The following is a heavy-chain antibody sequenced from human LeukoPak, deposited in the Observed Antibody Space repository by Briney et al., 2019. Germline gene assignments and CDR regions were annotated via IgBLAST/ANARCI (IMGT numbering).Heavy chain of an antibody. V-gene: IGHV4-61*02. J-gene: IGHJ6*03. CDR2: IYTSGST. Sequence: SETLSLTCAVSGGSISSGGYYWSWIRQPAGKGLEWIGRIYTSGSTNYNPSLKSRVTMSVDTSKNQFSLKLSSVTAADTAVYYCARDLSVNYYYYYMDVWGKGTTVTVSS. CDR3: ARDLSVNYYYYYMDV. CDR1: GGSISSGGYY. D-gene: IGHD4-11*01.